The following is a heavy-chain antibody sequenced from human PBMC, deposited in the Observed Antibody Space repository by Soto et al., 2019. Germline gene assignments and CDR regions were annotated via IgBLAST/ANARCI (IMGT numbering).Heavy chain of an antibody. Sequence: QVHLVQSGAEVMEPGASVKVSCKASGYTFTADYLHWVRQAPGQGLEWLGRINPKSGDTHYAQKFQGRVTMTRDTSVSTAYMEIKGLQSDDTAIYYCAKDREVAYSWFDPWGQGSLVTVTS. CDR2: INPKSGDT. V-gene: IGHV1-2*06. D-gene: IGHD3-16*01. CDR1: GYTFTADY. J-gene: IGHJ5*02. CDR3: AKDREVAYSWFDP.